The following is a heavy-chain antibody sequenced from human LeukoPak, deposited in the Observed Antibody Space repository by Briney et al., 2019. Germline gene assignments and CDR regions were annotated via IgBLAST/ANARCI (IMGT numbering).Heavy chain of an antibody. CDR2: ISSSSSTI. CDR1: GFTFSSYS. CDR3: VCLKQSYDYMDV. V-gene: IGHV3-48*01. J-gene: IGHJ6*03. D-gene: IGHD3-16*01. Sequence: GGSLRLSCAASGFTFSSYSMNWVCQAPGKGLEWVSYISSSSSTIYYTDSVKGRFTISRDYAKNSLYLQMNSLRAEDTAVYSCVCLKQSYDYMDVWGKGTTVTVSS.